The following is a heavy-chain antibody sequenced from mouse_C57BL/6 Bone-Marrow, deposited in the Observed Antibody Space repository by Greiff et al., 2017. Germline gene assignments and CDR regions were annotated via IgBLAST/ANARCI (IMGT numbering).Heavy chain of an antibody. Sequence: EVKVVESGGGLVQPGGSLKLSCAASGFTFSDYYMYWVRQTPEKRLEWVAYISNGGGSTYYPDTVKGRFTISRDNAKNTLYLQMSRLKSEDTAMYYCAYDYDGECAFWGQGTLVTVSA. CDR1: GFTFSDYY. CDR3: AYDYDGECAF. CDR2: ISNGGGST. D-gene: IGHD2-4*01. J-gene: IGHJ3*01. V-gene: IGHV5-12*01.